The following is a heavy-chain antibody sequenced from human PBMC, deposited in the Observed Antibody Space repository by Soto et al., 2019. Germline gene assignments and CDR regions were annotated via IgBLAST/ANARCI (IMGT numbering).Heavy chain of an antibody. CDR3: ARGPTGTSDAFDI. D-gene: IGHD2-8*02. V-gene: IGHV1-2*04. CDR2: INPNSGGT. J-gene: IGHJ3*02. Sequence: GASVKVSCKASGYTFTGYYMHWVRQAPGQGLEWMGWINPNSGGTNYAQKFQGWVTMTRDTSISTAYMELSRLRSDDTAVYYCARGPTGTSDAFDIWGQGTMVTVSS. CDR1: GYTFTGYY.